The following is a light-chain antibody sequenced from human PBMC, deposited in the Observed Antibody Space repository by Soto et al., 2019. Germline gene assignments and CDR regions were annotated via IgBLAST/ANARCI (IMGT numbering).Light chain of an antibody. J-gene: IGKJ1*01. CDR1: QSVNTN. CDR2: GAS. Sequence: EIVVTQSPATLSVSPGERATLSCRASQSVNTNFAWYQQKPGQAPRLLIYGASTRATGIPARFSGSGSGTEFTLTINSLQSEDFAVYYCQQYNNWPSWTFGQGTKV. V-gene: IGKV3-15*01. CDR3: QQYNNWPSWT.